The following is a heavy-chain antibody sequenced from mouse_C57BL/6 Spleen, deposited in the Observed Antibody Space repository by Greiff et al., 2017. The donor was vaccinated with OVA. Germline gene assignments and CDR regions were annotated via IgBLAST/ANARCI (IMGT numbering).Heavy chain of an antibody. CDR1: GFTFSSYA. CDR2: ISSGGDYI. D-gene: IGHD1-1*01. J-gene: IGHJ4*01. V-gene: IGHV5-9-1*02. CDR3: TREAYYGSSDYAMDY. Sequence: EVQLVESGEGLVKPGGSLKLSCAASGFTFSSYAMSWVRQTPEKRLEWVAYISSGGDYIYYADTVKGRFTISRDNARNTLYLQMSSLKSEDTAMYYCTREAYYGSSDYAMDYWGQGTSVTVSS.